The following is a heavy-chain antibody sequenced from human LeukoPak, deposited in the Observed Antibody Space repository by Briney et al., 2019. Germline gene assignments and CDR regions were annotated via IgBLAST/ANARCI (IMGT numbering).Heavy chain of an antibody. V-gene: IGHV3-23*01. CDR3: ARDNDYGFDY. J-gene: IGHJ4*02. CDR1: GFTFSNYA. D-gene: IGHD4-17*01. CDR2: IRGSGDMT. Sequence: GGSLRLSCATSGFTFSNYAMSWVRQAPGKGLEWVSAIRGSGDMTYYADSVKGRFTISRDNAKNTLYLQMNSLRAEDTAVYYCARDNDYGFDYWGQGTLVTVSS.